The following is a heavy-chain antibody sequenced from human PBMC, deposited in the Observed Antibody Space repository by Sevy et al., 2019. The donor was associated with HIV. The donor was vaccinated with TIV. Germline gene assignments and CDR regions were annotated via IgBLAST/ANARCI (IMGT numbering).Heavy chain of an antibody. J-gene: IGHJ4*01. Sequence: SETLSLTCTVSGGSISSSSYYWGCIRQPPGKGLEWIGSIYYSGSTYYNPSLKSRVTISVDTSKNYISLKLNSVTAADTAVYYCARLGRRRGSGGWYGEYYFDYCGHGTLVTVSS. D-gene: IGHD6-19*01. V-gene: IGHV4-39*02. CDR1: GGSISSSSYY. CDR3: ARLGRRRGSGGWYGEYYFDY. CDR2: IYYSGST.